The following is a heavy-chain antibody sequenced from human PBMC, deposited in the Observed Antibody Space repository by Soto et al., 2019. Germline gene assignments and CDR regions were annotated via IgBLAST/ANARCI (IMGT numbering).Heavy chain of an antibody. Sequence: QVQLVESGGGVVQPGRSLRLSCEASGFTFSSRDMHWVRQAQGKGLEWVALIWSDGSSQYYVDSVKGRFTISRDNSRNTLYLQMNSLRAEDTAVYYCATDLGMPSGGRWYSTFFEDWGQGTLVTVSP. V-gene: IGHV3-33*01. CDR2: IWSDGSSQ. CDR3: ATDLGMPSGGRWYSTFFED. D-gene: IGHD2-15*01. CDR1: GFTFSSRD. J-gene: IGHJ4*02.